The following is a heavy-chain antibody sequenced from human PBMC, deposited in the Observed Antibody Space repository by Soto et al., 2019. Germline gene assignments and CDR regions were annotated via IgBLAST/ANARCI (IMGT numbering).Heavy chain of an antibody. CDR2: IYYSGTT. CDR1: AGSISGSTYY. CDR3: ARHFSMQKLVLSSPIGY. V-gene: IGHV4-39*01. D-gene: IGHD6-13*01. J-gene: IGHJ4*01. Sequence: PSETLPLTCTVSAGSISGSTYYSDWITQPPGKGLEWIGSIYYSGTTYYNPSLKSRVTISVDTSKNQFFLKVSSVTAADTAVYYCARHFSMQKLVLSSPIGYWGHGTLVTVS.